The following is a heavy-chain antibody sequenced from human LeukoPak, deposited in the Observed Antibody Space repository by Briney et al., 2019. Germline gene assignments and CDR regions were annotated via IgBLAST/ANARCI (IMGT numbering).Heavy chain of an antibody. V-gene: IGHV3-9*01. J-gene: IGHJ5*02. Sequence: PGGSLRLSCAASGFTFDDYAMDWVRQAPGKGLEWVSGISWNSGSIGYADSVKRRFTICRDNDKNTLNLQMNGLRTEDTAAYYCARDLGKYYDASDNWFDPWGQGTLVTVSS. D-gene: IGHD3-22*01. CDR1: GFTFDDYA. CDR2: ISWNSGSI. CDR3: ARDLGKYYDASDNWFDP.